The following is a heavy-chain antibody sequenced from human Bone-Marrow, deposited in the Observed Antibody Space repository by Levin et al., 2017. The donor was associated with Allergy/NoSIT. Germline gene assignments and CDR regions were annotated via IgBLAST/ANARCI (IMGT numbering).Heavy chain of an antibody. CDR2: ISSSSSYI. CDR3: ARETYYYDSSGYPSPGAFDS. J-gene: IGHJ3*02. Sequence: LSLTCAASGFTFSSSSMNWVRQAPGKGLEWVSSISSSSSYIYYADSVKGRFTISRDNAKNSLYLQMNSLRAEDTAVYYCARETYYYDSSGYPSPGAFDSWGQGTMVTVSS. CDR1: GFTFSSSS. V-gene: IGHV3-21*01. D-gene: IGHD3-22*01.